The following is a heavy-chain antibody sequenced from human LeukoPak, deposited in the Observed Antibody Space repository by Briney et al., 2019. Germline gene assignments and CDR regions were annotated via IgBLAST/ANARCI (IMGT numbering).Heavy chain of an antibody. D-gene: IGHD1-26*01. Sequence: SETLSLTCAVYGGSFSGYYWSWIRQPPGKGLEWIGEINHSGSTNYNPSLKSRVTISVDTSKNQFSLKLSSVTTADTAVYYCARSSSGETRYYYYYYGMDVWGQGTTVTVSS. CDR3: ARSSSGETRYYYYYYGMDV. J-gene: IGHJ6*02. V-gene: IGHV4-34*01. CDR1: GGSFSGYY. CDR2: INHSGST.